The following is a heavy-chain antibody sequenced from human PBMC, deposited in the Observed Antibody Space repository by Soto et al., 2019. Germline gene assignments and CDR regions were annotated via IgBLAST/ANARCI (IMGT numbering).Heavy chain of an antibody. V-gene: IGHV1-18*01. CDR3: AGGGPPIAY. J-gene: IGHJ4*02. Sequence: QVQLVQSGAEVKKPGASVKVSCKTSGYTFTNFGISWVRQAPGQGLEWMGWISAYNGNTNYAQKFQGRVTMTTDTPQSTAYREVRSLRSADTAVYSWAGGGPPIAYWAQGPLVTVSS. CDR1: GYTFTNFG. D-gene: IGHD3-16*01. CDR2: ISAYNGNT.